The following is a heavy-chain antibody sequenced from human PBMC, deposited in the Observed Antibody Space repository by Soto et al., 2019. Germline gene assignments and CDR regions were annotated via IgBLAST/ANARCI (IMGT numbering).Heavy chain of an antibody. CDR1: GGSISSGGYY. V-gene: IGHV4-31*03. D-gene: IGHD3-22*01. J-gene: IGHJ4*02. Sequence: SETLSLTCTVSGGSISSGGYYWSWIRQHPGKGLEWIGYIYYSGSTYYNPSLKSRVTISVDTSKNQFSLKLSSVTAADTAVYYCARGYYDSSGYYYFDYWGQGTLVTVSS. CDR2: IYYSGST. CDR3: ARGYYDSSGYYYFDY.